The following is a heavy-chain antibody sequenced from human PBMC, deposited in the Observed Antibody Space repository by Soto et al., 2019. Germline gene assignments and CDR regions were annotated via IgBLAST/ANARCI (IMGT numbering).Heavy chain of an antibody. Sequence: GGSLRLSCAASGFTFDDYGMSWVRQAPGKGLEWVSGINWNGGSTGYADSVRGRFTISRDNAKNSLYLQMNSLRAEDTALYYCARGGVYCSGGRCYPHGWFDPWGQGTLVTVSS. CDR2: INWNGGST. D-gene: IGHD2-15*01. CDR3: ARGGVYCSGGRCYPHGWFDP. V-gene: IGHV3-20*04. CDR1: GFTFDDYG. J-gene: IGHJ5*02.